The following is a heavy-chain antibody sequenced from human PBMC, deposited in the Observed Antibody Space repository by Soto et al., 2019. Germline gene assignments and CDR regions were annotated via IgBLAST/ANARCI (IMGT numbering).Heavy chain of an antibody. CDR3: TRGSRGLYHDYDPESFDH. D-gene: IGHD4-17*01. Sequence: EVQLVESGGGLVKPGGSLRLSCVASGFTFSSHGMNWVRQAPGKGLEWVSFISNSEGYIYYAASVEGRFTISRDKAKNSVYLQMNSLRAEDTALYYCTRGSRGLYHDYDPESFDHWGQGTLVTVSS. CDR1: GFTFSSHG. V-gene: IGHV3-21*01. CDR2: ISNSEGYI. J-gene: IGHJ1*01.